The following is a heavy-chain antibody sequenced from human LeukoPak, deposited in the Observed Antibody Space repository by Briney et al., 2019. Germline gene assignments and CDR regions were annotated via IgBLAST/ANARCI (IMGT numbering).Heavy chain of an antibody. D-gene: IGHD5-12*01. Sequence: GGSLKLSCAASGFTFSSYAMSWVRQAPGKGLEWVSAISGSGGSTYYADSVKGRFTISRDNSRNTLYLQMSNLRADDTAMYYCSRDRSRGYSFTWGQGTLVTVS. CDR1: GFTFSSYA. J-gene: IGHJ5*02. CDR3: SRDRSRGYSFT. V-gene: IGHV3-23*01. CDR2: ISGSGGST.